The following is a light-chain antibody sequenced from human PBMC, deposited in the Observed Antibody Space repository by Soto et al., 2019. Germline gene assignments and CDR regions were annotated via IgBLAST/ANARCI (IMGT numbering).Light chain of an antibody. Sequence: EIEMTQSPATLSVSLGERATLSCRASQSVSSTLAWYHQKPGQAPRLLIYGASTRATGVPARFSGSGSGTEFTLTISSLQSEDFAVYYCQQYDDWPPVYTFGQGTKLEIK. CDR1: QSVSST. CDR2: GAS. V-gene: IGKV3-15*01. CDR3: QQYDDWPPVYT. J-gene: IGKJ2*01.